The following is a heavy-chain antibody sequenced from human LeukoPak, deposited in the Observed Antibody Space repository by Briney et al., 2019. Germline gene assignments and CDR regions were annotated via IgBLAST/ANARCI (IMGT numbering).Heavy chain of an antibody. D-gene: IGHD3-22*01. CDR1: GFTFSSYG. V-gene: IGHV3-23*01. J-gene: IGHJ4*02. CDR3: AKDYSDPGVVVITKSASVFDY. Sequence: GSLRLSCAASGFTFSSYGMSWVRQAPGKGLEWVSAISGSGGSTYYADSVKGRFTISRDNSKNTLYLQMNSLRAEDTAVYYCAKDYSDPGVVVITKSASVFDYWGQGTLVTVSS. CDR2: ISGSGGST.